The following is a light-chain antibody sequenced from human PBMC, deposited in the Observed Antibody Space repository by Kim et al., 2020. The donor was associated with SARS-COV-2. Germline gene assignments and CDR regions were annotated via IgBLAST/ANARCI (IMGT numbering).Light chain of an antibody. CDR1: QTVCSTC. J-gene: IGKJ2*01. Sequence: PGERATLSCRASQTVCSTCLAWYQQKPGQAPRLLIYSASTRATGIPDRFSGGGSGTDFTLTISRLEPEDFAVYYWQQYGTSPPYTFGQGTKVDIK. CDR2: SAS. CDR3: QQYGTSPPYT. V-gene: IGKV3-20*01.